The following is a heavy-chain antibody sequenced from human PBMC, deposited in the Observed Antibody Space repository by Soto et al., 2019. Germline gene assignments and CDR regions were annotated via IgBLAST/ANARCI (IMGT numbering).Heavy chain of an antibody. CDR2: IYYSGST. V-gene: IGHV4-39*07. D-gene: IGHD6-19*01. CDR3: ARVVSSGWYPSPEYYFDY. J-gene: IGHJ4*02. Sequence: SETLSLTCTVSGGSISSSSYYWGWIRQPPGKGLEWIGWIYYSGSTNYNPSLNSRVTISVDTSKNQFSLKLSSVTAADTAVYYCARVVSSGWYPSPEYYFDYWGQGTLVTVSS. CDR1: GGSISSSSYY.